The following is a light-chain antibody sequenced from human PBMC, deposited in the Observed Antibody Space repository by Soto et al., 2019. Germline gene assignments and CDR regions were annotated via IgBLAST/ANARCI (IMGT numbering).Light chain of an antibody. CDR2: EVS. CDR1: SSDVGGYNY. J-gene: IGLJ1*01. V-gene: IGLV2-8*01. CDR3: SSYAGSNNLGV. Sequence: QSALTQPPSASGSPGQSVTISCTGTSSDVGGYNYVSWYQQHPGKAPKLMIYEVSKRPSGVPDRFSGSKSGNTASLTVSGLQAEDEADYYCSSYAGSNNLGVFGTGTKLTFL.